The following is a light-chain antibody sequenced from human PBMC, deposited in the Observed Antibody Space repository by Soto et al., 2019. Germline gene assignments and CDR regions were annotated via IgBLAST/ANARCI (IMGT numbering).Light chain of an antibody. Sequence: QSVLTQPPSASGSPGQSVSISCTGSSSDVGGYNFVSWYQQPPGKAPKLILYEVHKRSSGVSDRFSGFKSGNTASLTVSGLQAEDEADYYCSSYAGSNNFVVFGGGTQLTVL. CDR3: SSYAGSNNFVV. J-gene: IGLJ2*01. CDR1: SSDVGGYNF. CDR2: EVH. V-gene: IGLV2-8*01.